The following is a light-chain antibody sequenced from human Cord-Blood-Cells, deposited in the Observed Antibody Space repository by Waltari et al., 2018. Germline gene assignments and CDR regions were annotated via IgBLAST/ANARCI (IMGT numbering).Light chain of an antibody. CDR2: ATT. CDR1: SGSVPTSYY. CDR3: VLYMGSGISV. V-gene: IGLV8-61*01. J-gene: IGLJ3*02. Sequence: QTVVTQEPSFSVSPGGTVTLTCCFSSGSVPTSYYPSWYQQTPGQAPRPLVYATTTRSSGVPDRMSGSILGNKAALTIAGTQADDESDYYCVLYMGSGISVFGGGAKLTVL.